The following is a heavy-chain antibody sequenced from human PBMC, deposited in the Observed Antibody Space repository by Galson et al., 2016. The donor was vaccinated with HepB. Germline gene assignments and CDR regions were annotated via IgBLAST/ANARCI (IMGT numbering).Heavy chain of an antibody. Sequence: SLRLSCAASGFTFSNYWMSWVRQAPGKGLEWLANIKYDGGGNYYVDSVKGRFTISRDNAKKSLYLQMNSLRAEDTALYYCAKDLSREIGATGRGVDYYYYYMDVWGKGTTVTVSS. D-gene: IGHD6-13*01. CDR1: GFTFSNYW. J-gene: IGHJ6*03. CDR2: IKYDGGGN. CDR3: AKDLSREIGATGRGVDYYYYYMDV. V-gene: IGHV3-7*03.